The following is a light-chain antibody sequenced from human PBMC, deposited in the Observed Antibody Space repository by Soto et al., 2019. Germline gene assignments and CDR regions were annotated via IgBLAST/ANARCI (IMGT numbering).Light chain of an antibody. J-gene: IGLJ2*01. CDR2: GNS. CDR1: SSNIGAGYD. CDR3: QSYDSSPRYVV. Sequence: QSVLTQPPSVSGAPGQRVTISCTGSSSNIGAGYDVHWYQQLPGTAPKLLIYGNSNRPSGVPDRFSGSKSGTSASLAITGLQAEDEADYYCQSYDSSPRYVVFGGGTKVTVL. V-gene: IGLV1-40*01.